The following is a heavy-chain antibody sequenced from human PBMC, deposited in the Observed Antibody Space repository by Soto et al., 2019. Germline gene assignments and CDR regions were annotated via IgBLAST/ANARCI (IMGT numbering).Heavy chain of an antibody. CDR1: GFTFSSYG. J-gene: IGHJ4*02. V-gene: IGHV3-30*18. CDR3: AKGYTAMDGGCDY. CDR2: ISYDGSNK. Sequence: VGSLRLSCAASGFTFSSYGMHWVRQAPGKGLEWVAVISYDGSNKYYADSVKGRFTISRDNSKNTLYLQMNSLRAEDTAVYYCAKGYTAMDGGCDYWGQGTLVTVSS. D-gene: IGHD5-18*01.